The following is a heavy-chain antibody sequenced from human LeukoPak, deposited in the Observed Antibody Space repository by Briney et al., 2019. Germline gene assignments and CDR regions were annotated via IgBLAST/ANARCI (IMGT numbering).Heavy chain of an antibody. CDR2: ISYDGSNK. V-gene: IGHV3-30-3*01. J-gene: IGHJ4*02. CDR3: ARVEDYAYDY. CDR1: GFTFSSYA. Sequence: GRSLGLSCAASGFTFSSYAMHWVRQAPGKGLEWVAVISYDGSNKYYADSVKGRFTISRDNSKNTLYLQMNSLRAEDTAVYYCARVEDYAYDYWGQGTLVTVSS. D-gene: IGHD4-17*01.